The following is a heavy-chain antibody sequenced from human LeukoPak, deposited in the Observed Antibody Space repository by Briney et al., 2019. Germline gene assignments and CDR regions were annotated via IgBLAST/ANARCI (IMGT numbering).Heavy chain of an antibody. D-gene: IGHD3-9*01. CDR2: IYYSGST. CDR1: GGSISSYY. Sequence: SETLSLTCTVSGGSISSYYWSWIRQPPGKGLEWIGYIYYSGSTNYNPSLKSRVTISVDTSKNQFSLKLSSVTAADTAVYYCAGGGNFDWSIYAYWGQGTLVTVSS. CDR3: AGGGNFDWSIYAY. J-gene: IGHJ4*02. V-gene: IGHV4-59*01.